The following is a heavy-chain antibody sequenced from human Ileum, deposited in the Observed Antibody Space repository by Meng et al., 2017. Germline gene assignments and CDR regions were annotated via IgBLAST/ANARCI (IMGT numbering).Heavy chain of an antibody. CDR1: GFTFSNYE. Sequence: GGSLRLSCAASGFTFSNYEMSWVRQAPGKGLEWISYMSESGTMIYYADSVKGRFTISRDNAKNSLYLHMNSLRAEDSAMYYCANSAGRTGGDYRGQGTLVTVSS. CDR3: ANSAGRTGGDY. J-gene: IGHJ4*02. V-gene: IGHV3-48*03. D-gene: IGHD3-10*01. CDR2: MSESGTMI.